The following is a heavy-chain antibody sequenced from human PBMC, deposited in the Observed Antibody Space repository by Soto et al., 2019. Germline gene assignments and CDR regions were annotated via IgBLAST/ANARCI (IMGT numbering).Heavy chain of an antibody. CDR3: GRVVEGATRHTDFDS. Sequence: ETLSLTCAVSGVSIHNSHSFWGWIRQPPGKGLEFIGSVYYSGGANYNPSLKSRVTISIDTSKNQFSLRVNSVTAADTAVYYCGRVVEGATRHTDFDSWGQGILVTVSS. V-gene: IGHV4-39*01. CDR2: VYYSGGA. D-gene: IGHD2-15*01. CDR1: GVSIHNSHSF. J-gene: IGHJ5*01.